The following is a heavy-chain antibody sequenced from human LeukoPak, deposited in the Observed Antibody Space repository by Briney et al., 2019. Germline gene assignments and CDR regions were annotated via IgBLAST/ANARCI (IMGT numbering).Heavy chain of an antibody. D-gene: IGHD6-13*01. V-gene: IGHV3-74*01. CDR1: XFTXSXFW. Sequence: GSLRLSCEASXFTXSXFWMHXXXXVPGKGLLLVSRINGXXSSTTYADPGKXRFTISRDNAKNTLYLQMNSLRVEDTAVYYCARGXDIAAAVKIYGSEFWGQGTLVTVSS. CDR2: INGXXSST. J-gene: IGHJ4*02. CDR3: ARGXDIAAAVKIYGSEF.